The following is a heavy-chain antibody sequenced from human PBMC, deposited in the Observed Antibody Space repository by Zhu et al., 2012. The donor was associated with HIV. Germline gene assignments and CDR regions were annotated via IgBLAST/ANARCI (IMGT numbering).Heavy chain of an antibody. CDR1: GGSFSGFY. Sequence: QVQLQQWGAGLLKPSETLSLTCAVYGGSFSGFYRTWIRQPPRKGLEWVGEINQSAISTYNPSLKSRVTMSVDTSKNQFSLKLRSVTAADTAVYYCARGGFRYSASGSYSFDFWGQGTLVTVSS. CDR3: ARGGFRYSASGSYSFDF. D-gene: IGHD3-10*01. CDR2: INQSAIS. J-gene: IGHJ4*02. V-gene: IGHV4-34*02.